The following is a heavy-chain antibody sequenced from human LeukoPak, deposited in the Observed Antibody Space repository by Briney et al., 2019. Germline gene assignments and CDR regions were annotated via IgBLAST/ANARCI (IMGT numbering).Heavy chain of an antibody. J-gene: IGHJ4*02. CDR2: ISYDGSNK. D-gene: IGHD2-2*01. CDR3: AKDILRIVPAGNATGPHDY. Sequence: GRSLRLSCAASGFTFSSYGMHWVRQAPGKGLEWVAVISYDGSNKYYADSVKGRFTISRDNSKNTLYLQMNSLRAEDTAVYYCAKDILRIVPAGNATGPHDYWGQGTLVTVSS. V-gene: IGHV3-30*18. CDR1: GFTFSSYG.